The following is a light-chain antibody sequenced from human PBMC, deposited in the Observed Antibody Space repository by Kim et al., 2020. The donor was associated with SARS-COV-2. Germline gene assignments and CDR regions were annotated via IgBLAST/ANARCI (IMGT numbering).Light chain of an antibody. Sequence: TCTVSSGYSNCKVDWYQQRAGKGHHIVMRVGTAEIVESKEHGIPDRFSVLGSGVNRYLTIKNIQEEDEGDYHCGADHGIGSTYVWVFGGGTQLTVL. J-gene: IGLJ3*02. CDR1: SGYSNCK. V-gene: IGLV9-49*01. CDR2: VGTAEIVE. CDR3: GADHGIGSTYVWV.